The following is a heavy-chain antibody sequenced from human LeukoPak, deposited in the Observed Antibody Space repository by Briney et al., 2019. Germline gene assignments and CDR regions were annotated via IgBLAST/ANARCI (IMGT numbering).Heavy chain of an antibody. Sequence: PGRSLRLSCAASGFTFSSYGMHWVRQAPGKGLEWVAVVSYDGSNKYYADSVEGRFTISRDNSKNTLYLQMNSLRAEDTAVYYCAEDLSSPYSSRGILDYWGQGTLVTVSS. CDR1: GFTFSSYG. D-gene: IGHD5-18*01. V-gene: IGHV3-30*18. J-gene: IGHJ4*02. CDR2: VSYDGSNK. CDR3: AEDLSSPYSSRGILDY.